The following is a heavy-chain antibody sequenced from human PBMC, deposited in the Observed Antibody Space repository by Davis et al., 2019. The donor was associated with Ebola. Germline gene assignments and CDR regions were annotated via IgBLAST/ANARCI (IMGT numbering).Heavy chain of an antibody. CDR2: INHSGST. CDR3: ARTYYDFWSGYYLGAFDI. CDR1: GGSFSGYY. V-gene: IGHV4-34*01. D-gene: IGHD3-3*01. Sequence: SETLSLTCAVYGGSFSGYYWSWIRQPPGKGLEWIGEINHSGSTNYNPSHKSRVTISVDTSKNQFSLKLSSVTAADTAVYYCARTYYDFWSGYYLGAFDIWGQGTMVTVSS. J-gene: IGHJ3*02.